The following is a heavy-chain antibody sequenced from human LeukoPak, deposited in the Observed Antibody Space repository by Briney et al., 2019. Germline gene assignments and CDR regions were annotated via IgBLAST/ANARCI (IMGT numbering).Heavy chain of an antibody. D-gene: IGHD3-22*01. V-gene: IGHV4-39*07. J-gene: IGHJ4*02. CDR2: IYYSGST. Sequence: PSETLSLTCTVSGGSISSSSYYWGWIRQPPGKGLEWIGSIYYSGSTYYNPSLKSRVTISVDTSKNQFSPKLSSVTAAATAVYYCARARSGDSSGYYYILDYWGQGTLVTVSS. CDR3: ARARSGDSSGYYYILDY. CDR1: GGSISSSSYY.